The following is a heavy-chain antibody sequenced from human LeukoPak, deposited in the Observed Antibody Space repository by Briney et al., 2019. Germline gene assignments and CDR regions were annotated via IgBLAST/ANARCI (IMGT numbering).Heavy chain of an antibody. J-gene: IGHJ4*02. V-gene: IGHV3-21*01. CDR3: ARGHYDVLAASYKWTPDY. D-gene: IGHD3-9*01. CDR1: GFTFNTFN. Sequence: GGSLRLSCAASGFTFNTFNMNWVRQAPGKGLEWVSSITSGGDYIYYADSVKGRFTTSRDNAQNSPSLQLNSLRVEDTAVYYCARGHYDVLAASYKWTPDYWGQGTLVTVSS. CDR2: ITSGGDYI.